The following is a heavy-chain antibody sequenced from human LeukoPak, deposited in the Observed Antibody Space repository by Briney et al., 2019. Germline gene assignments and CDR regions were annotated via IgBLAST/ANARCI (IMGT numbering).Heavy chain of an antibody. CDR3: ARGYCSSTSCFFAFDI. CDR2: ISSSSSYI. V-gene: IGHV3-21*01. J-gene: IGHJ3*02. CDR1: GFTFSSYS. D-gene: IGHD2-2*01. Sequence: GGSLRLSCAASGFTFSSYSMNWVRQTPGKGLEWVSSISSSSSYIYYADSLKGRFTISRDNAKNSLYLQMNSLRAGDTAVYYCARGYCSSTSCFFAFDIWGQGTMVTVPS.